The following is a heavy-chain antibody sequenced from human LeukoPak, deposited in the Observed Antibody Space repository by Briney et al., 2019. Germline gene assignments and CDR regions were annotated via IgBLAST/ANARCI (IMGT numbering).Heavy chain of an antibody. J-gene: IGHJ2*01. V-gene: IGHV4-39*01. Sequence: PSETLSLTCTVSGGSILSSGYYWGWIRQPPGMGLEWIGTIYYSGSTYYSPSLKSRVTISVDTSKNQFSLKLNSVTAADTAVYYCARVSSSWYQDYYFDLWGRGTLVTVSS. CDR1: GGSILSSGYY. D-gene: IGHD6-13*01. CDR3: ARVSSSWYQDYYFDL. CDR2: IYYSGST.